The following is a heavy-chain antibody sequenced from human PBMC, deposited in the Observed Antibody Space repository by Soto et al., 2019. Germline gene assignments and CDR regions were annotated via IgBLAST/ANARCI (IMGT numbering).Heavy chain of an antibody. V-gene: IGHV1-18*01. Sequence: QVQLVQSGPETKKPGASVKVSCKTSGYSFTSYGITWVRQAPGRGLEWMGWISAYNGNTNYEQKLQGRVTMTTDTSTSTAYMDLRSLRSDDTAVYYCVLSYSGGWLGIDPWGQGTLVTVSS. D-gene: IGHD6-19*01. CDR3: VLSYSGGWLGIDP. CDR1: GYSFTSYG. CDR2: ISAYNGNT. J-gene: IGHJ5*02.